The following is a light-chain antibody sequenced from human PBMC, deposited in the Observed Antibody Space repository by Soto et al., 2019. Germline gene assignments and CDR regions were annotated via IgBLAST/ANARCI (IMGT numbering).Light chain of an antibody. V-gene: IGKV1-39*01. J-gene: IGKJ1*01. CDR1: QSIGTF. CDR3: QQAFSAQWT. CDR2: TSF. Sequence: IQMTQSPSTLSASVGDRGSITCRASQSIGTFLNWYQQKPGEDPNLLIHTSFTLYSGVPSRFSGTGSGTDFNLTISSLQTEDFATYLCQQAFSAQWTFGQGTKVDIK.